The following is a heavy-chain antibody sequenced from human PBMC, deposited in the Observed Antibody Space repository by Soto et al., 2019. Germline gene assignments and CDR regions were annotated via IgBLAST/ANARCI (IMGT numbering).Heavy chain of an antibody. CDR2: IRSKPNNYAT. V-gene: IGHV3-73*02. CDR3: AGDFYYNMDV. J-gene: IGHJ6*02. CDR1: GFPFNGSA. Sequence: EVQLVESGGGLVHPGGSLKLSCAAPGFPFNGSAMHWVRQASGKGLEWVGRIRSKPNNYATAYAASLKGRFTISRDDSKNTAYLQMNSLKTEDTAVYYCAGDFYYNMDVWGQGTTVTVSS.